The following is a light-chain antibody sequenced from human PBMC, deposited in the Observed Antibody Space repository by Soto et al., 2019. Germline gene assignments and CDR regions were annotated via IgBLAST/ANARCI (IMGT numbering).Light chain of an antibody. J-gene: IGKJ4*01. CDR3: QQYNNWPLT. Sequence: EIVMTQSPATLFVSPGERATLSCRASQSVSSNLAWYQQKPGQAPRLLMYGASTRAAGLPARFSGSGSGTEFTLTISSLQSEDFAIYYCQQYNNWPLTFGGGTKV. CDR2: GAS. V-gene: IGKV3-15*01. CDR1: QSVSSN.